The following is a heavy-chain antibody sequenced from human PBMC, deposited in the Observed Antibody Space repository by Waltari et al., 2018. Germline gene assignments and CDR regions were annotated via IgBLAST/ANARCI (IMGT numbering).Heavy chain of an antibody. CDR2: ISSSTTT. D-gene: IGHD2-15*01. V-gene: IGHV3-48*01. J-gene: IGHJ3*02. CDR1: GFNLSSLY. CDR3: ARGRAGYIQDIFDI. Sequence: EVQLVGPGGGLVQPGESLRPPWAASGFNLSSLYMNWVRQAPGKGLEWVSYISSSTTTYYAGYVKGRFTISSDNAENSLYLQMNSLRAEDTALYYCARGRAGYIQDIFDIWGQGTMVSVSS.